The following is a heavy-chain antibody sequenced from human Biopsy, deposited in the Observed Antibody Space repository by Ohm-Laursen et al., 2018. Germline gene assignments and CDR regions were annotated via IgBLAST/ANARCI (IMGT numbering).Heavy chain of an antibody. J-gene: IGHJ3*01. D-gene: IGHD3-16*01. CDR2: IYPGGST. CDR1: GGDINNYY. V-gene: IGHV4-4*07. Sequence: GTLSLTCNVSGGDINNYYWSWIRQPAGKGLEWIGRIYPGGSTNYNPSLKSRVTMSVDTSKKQLSLRLRSVTAADTAMYYCASVLLGPTNDAFDLWGQGTMVVVSS. CDR3: ASVLLGPTNDAFDL.